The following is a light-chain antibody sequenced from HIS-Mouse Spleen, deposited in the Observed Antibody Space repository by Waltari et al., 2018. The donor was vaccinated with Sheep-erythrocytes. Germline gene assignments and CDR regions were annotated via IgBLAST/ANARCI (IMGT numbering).Light chain of an antibody. Sequence: QSALTQPASVSGSPGQSITISCTGTSSDVGGYNYLSWYQQHPGKAPKLMIYEVSNRPSGVPDRFSGSKSGNTASLTISGLQAEDEADYYCCSYAGSYNHVFATGTKVTVL. CDR3: CSYAGSYNHV. J-gene: IGLJ1*01. CDR1: SSDVGGYNY. CDR2: EVS. V-gene: IGLV2-8*01.